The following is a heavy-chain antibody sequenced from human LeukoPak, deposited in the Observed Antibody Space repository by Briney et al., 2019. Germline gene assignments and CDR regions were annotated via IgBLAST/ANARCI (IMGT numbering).Heavy chain of an antibody. CDR1: GFTFSDYW. CDR3: ARRYFDY. CDR2: INTDGSIT. J-gene: IGHJ4*02. Sequence: GGSLRLSCAASGFTFSDYWIHWVRQAPGKGLVWVSRINTDGSITNYADSVKGRFSISRDNAKNTLYLQMHSLRAEDTAVYYCARRYFDYWGQGTLVTVSS. V-gene: IGHV3-74*01.